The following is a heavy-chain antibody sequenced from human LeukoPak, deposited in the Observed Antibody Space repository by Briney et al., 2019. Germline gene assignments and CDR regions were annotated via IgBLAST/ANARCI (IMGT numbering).Heavy chain of an antibody. CDR2: ISYIGST. J-gene: IGHJ3*02. CDR3: ARDLVTVTKGFDI. V-gene: IGHV4-59*11. CDR1: DDSFSSHY. Sequence: SDTLSLTCAVSDDSFSSHYWTWIRQPPGKGLEWIGYISYIGSTNYNPSLKSRVTISIDTSRNQFSLRLSSVTAAGTAVYYCARDLVTVTKGFDIWGQGTMVSVSS. D-gene: IGHD4-17*01.